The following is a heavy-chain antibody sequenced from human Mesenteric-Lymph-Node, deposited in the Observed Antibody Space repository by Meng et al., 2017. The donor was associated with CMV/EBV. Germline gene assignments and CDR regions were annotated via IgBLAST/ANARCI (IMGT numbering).Heavy chain of an antibody. CDR2: INQSGST. CDR1: GGSINSGDYY. J-gene: IGHJ4*02. CDR3: ARYSSTWLTKYYFDY. Sequence: SETLSLTCTVSGGSINSGDYYWTWIRQPPGKGLEWIGEINQSGSTKYNPSLKSRVTISVDTSKNQFSLKLSSVTAADTALYYCARYSSTWLTKYYFDYWGQGTLVTVSS. V-gene: IGHV4-34*01. D-gene: IGHD6-13*01.